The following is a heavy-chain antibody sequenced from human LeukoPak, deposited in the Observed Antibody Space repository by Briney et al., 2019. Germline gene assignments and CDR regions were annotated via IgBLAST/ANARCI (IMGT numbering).Heavy chain of an antibody. CDR2: IYHSGST. J-gene: IGHJ4*02. CDR3: ARDDTGYSSGWSKDFDY. CDR1: GYSISSGYY. V-gene: IGHV4-38-2*02. Sequence: SETLSLTCTVSGYSISSGYYWGWIRQPPGKGLEWIGSIYHSGSTYYNPSLKSRVTISVDTSKNHFSLKLSSVTAADTAVYYCARDDTGYSSGWSKDFDYWGQGTLVTVSS. D-gene: IGHD6-19*01.